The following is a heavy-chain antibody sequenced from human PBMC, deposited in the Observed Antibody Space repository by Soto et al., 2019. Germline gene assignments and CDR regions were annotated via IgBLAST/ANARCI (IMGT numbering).Heavy chain of an antibody. D-gene: IGHD3-22*01. CDR3: ASPHYDSSGYYRY. V-gene: IGHV4-4*02. CDR1: GDSITSDNW. CDR2: IYHSGST. J-gene: IGHJ4*02. Sequence: SETLSLTCAVSGDSITSDNWWSWIRQPPGKGPQWIGEIYHSGSTYYNPSLKSRVTISVDTSKNQFSLKLSSVTAADTAVYYCASPHYDSSGYYRYWGQGTLVTVSS.